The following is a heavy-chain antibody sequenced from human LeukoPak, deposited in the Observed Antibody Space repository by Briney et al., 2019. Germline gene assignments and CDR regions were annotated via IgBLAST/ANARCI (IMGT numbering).Heavy chain of an antibody. D-gene: IGHD6-19*01. V-gene: IGHV4-61*02. CDR3: ARALSGWRVGAFDI. CDR2: IYTSGST. CDR1: GGSISSGSYY. Sequence: TLSLTCTVSGGSISSGSYYWSWIRQPAGKGLEWIGRIYTSGSTNYNPSLKSRVTISVDTSKNQFSLKLSSVTAADTAVYYCARALSGWRVGAFDIWGQGTMVTVSS. J-gene: IGHJ3*02.